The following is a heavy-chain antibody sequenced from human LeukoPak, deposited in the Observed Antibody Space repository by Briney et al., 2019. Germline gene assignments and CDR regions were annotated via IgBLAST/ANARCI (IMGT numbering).Heavy chain of an antibody. CDR3: AKAPNNYDILTGYYY. Sequence: QTGGSLRLSCAASGFTFSSYWLSWVRQAPGKGLEWVSAISGSGGSTYYADSVKGRFTISRDNSKNTLYLQMNSLRAEDTAVYYCAKAPNNYDILTGYYYWGQGTLVTVSS. D-gene: IGHD3-9*01. CDR1: GFTFSSYW. J-gene: IGHJ4*02. CDR2: ISGSGGST. V-gene: IGHV3-23*01.